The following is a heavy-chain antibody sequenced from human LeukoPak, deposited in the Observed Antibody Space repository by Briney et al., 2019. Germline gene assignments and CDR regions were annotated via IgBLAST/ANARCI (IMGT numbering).Heavy chain of an antibody. Sequence: GSSVKVSCKASGYTFTGYYMHWVRQAPGQGLEWMGWINPNSGGTNYAQKFQGRVTMTRDTSISTAYMELSRLRSDDTAVYYCARDLSRVYSSSWYEFEREWYFDYWGQGTLVTVSS. CDR2: INPNSGGT. J-gene: IGHJ4*02. V-gene: IGHV1-2*02. CDR3: ARDLSRVYSSSWYEFEREWYFDY. CDR1: GYTFTGYY. D-gene: IGHD6-13*01.